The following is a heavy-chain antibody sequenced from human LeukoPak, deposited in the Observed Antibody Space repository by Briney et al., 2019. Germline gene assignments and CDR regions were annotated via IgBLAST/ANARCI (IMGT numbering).Heavy chain of an antibody. J-gene: IGHJ3*02. CDR2: ISWNSGSI. Sequence: GGSLRLSCAASGFTFDDYAMHWVRQAPGKGLEWVSGISWNSGSIGYADSVKGRFTISRDNAKNSLYLQMNSLRAEDTALYYCAKELSDDYGDCGAFDIWGQGTMVTVSS. CDR3: AKELSDDYGDCGAFDI. D-gene: IGHD4-17*01. CDR1: GFTFDDYA. V-gene: IGHV3-9*01.